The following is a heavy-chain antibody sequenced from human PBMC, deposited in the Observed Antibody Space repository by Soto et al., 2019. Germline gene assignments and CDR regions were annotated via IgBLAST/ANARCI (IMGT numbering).Heavy chain of an antibody. V-gene: IGHV4-34*01. D-gene: IGHD3-16*01. Sequence: PSETLSLTCAVYGGSFSGYYWSWIRQPPGKGLEWIGEINHSGSTKYNPSLKSRVTISVDTSKNQFSLKLSSVTAADTAVYYCARVYVPYYYYYTDVWGKGTTVTVSS. J-gene: IGHJ6*03. CDR1: GGSFSGYY. CDR2: INHSGST. CDR3: ARVYVPYYYYYTDV.